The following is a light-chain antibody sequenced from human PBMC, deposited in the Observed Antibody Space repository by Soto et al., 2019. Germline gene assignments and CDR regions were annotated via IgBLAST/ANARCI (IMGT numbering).Light chain of an antibody. Sequence: EIVLTQSPATLSLSPGERATLSRRASRDVRSNIAWYQQKPAQAPRLLIFDASNRATGIPARFSGSGSGTDFTLTISSLQPEDFAVYYCQHRSDWQFTFGPGTKVDIK. V-gene: IGKV3-11*01. J-gene: IGKJ3*01. CDR3: QHRSDWQFT. CDR2: DAS. CDR1: RDVRSN.